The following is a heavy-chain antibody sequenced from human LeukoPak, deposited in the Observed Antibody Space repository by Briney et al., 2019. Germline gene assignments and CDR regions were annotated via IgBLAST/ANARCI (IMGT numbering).Heavy chain of an antibody. J-gene: IGHJ5*02. CDR3: ATDAGIAAAGTGNWFDP. D-gene: IGHD6-13*01. V-gene: IGHV1-24*01. Sequence: ASVRVSCKVSGYTLTELSMHWVRQAPGKGLEWMGGFDPEDGETIYAQKFQGRVTMTEDTSTDTAYMELSSLRSEDTAVYYCATDAGIAAAGTGNWFDPWGQGTLVTVSS. CDR2: FDPEDGET. CDR1: GYTLTELS.